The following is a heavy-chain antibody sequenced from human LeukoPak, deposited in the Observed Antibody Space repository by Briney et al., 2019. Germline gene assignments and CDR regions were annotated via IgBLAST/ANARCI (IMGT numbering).Heavy chain of an antibody. CDR2: ISYPGST. D-gene: IGHD3-22*01. V-gene: IGHV4-59*01. J-gene: IGHJ6*03. CDR3: ARSTRGYDSSGYYRGGYYYYYYMDV. CDR1: GGSISSYY. Sequence: SETLSLTCTVSGGSISSYYWSWMRQPPGKGLDWIGYISYPGSTNYNPSLNSRVTISIDTSKHQFSLKLSSVTAADTAVYYCARSTRGYDSSGYYRGGYYYYYYMDVWGKGTTVTISS.